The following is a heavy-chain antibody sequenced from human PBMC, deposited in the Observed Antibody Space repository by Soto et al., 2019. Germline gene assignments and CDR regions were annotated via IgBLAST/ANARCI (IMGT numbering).Heavy chain of an antibody. Sequence: GGSLRLSCAASGFTFSSYGMHWVRQAPGKGLEWVAVIWYDGSNKYYADSVKGRFTISRDNSKNTLYLQMNSLRAEDTAVYYCAREWEVEMATISFDYWGQGTLVTVSS. J-gene: IGHJ4*02. CDR3: AREWEVEMATISFDY. D-gene: IGHD5-12*01. CDR1: GFTFSSYG. V-gene: IGHV3-33*01. CDR2: IWYDGSNK.